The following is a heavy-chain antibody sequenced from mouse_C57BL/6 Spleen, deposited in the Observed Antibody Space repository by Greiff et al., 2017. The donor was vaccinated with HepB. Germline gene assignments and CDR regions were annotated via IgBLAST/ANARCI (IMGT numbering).Heavy chain of an antibody. CDR1: GFTFSSYT. Sequence: EVNVVESGGGLVKPGGSLKLSCAASGFTFSSYTMSWVRQTPEKRLEWVATISGGGGNTYYPDSVKGRFTISRDNAKNTLYLHMSSLRSEDTALYYCAGNWEHWYFDVWGTGTTVTVSS. J-gene: IGHJ1*03. V-gene: IGHV5-9*01. CDR2: ISGGGGNT. D-gene: IGHD4-1*01. CDR3: AGNWEHWYFDV.